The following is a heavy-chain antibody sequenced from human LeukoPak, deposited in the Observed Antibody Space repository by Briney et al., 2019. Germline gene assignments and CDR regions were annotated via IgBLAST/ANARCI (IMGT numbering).Heavy chain of an antibody. J-gene: IGHJ4*02. Sequence: PSETLSLTCTVSGGSISSSSYYWGWIRQPPGKGLEWIGSISYSGSTYYNPSLKSRVTISVDTSKNQFSLKLSSVTAADTAVYYCARHRRGWDTAMAKEFDYWGQGTLVTVSS. V-gene: IGHV4-39*01. CDR2: ISYSGST. CDR3: ARHRRGWDTAMAKEFDY. CDR1: GGSISSSSYY. D-gene: IGHD5-18*01.